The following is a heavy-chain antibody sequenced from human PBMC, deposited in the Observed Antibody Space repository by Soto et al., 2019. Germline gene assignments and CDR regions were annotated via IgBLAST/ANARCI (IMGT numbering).Heavy chain of an antibody. D-gene: IGHD6-13*01. CDR2: IGPSDAYT. V-gene: IGHV5-10-1*01. CDR3: ERLQAAAVYNDLPVDY. CDR1: GYSFTSYW. J-gene: IGHJ4*02. Sequence: EVQLVQSGAEVKKPGESLRISCQGSGYSFTSYWISWVRQMPGKGLEWMGRIGPSDAYTNYSPSFQGHVTISADKSISTAYLQWSSLQASDTAMDYCERLQAAAVYNDLPVDYWGQGTLVTVSS.